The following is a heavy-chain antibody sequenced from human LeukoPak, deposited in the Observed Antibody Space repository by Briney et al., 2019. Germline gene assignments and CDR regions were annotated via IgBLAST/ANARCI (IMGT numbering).Heavy chain of an antibody. CDR1: GFTFSSYW. D-gene: IGHD1-1*01. CDR3: ARECGSDGMDV. Sequence: GGSLRLSCAASGFTFSSYWMNWVRQAPGKGLEWVANIKQDGSEKYYVDSVKGRFTISRDNAKNSLYLQMNGLRAEDTAVYYCARECGSDGMDVWGQGTTVTVSS. CDR2: IKQDGSEK. V-gene: IGHV3-7*01. J-gene: IGHJ6*02.